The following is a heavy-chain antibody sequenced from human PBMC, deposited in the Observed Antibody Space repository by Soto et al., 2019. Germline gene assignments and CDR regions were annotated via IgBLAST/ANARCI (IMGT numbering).Heavy chain of an antibody. J-gene: IGHJ3*02. V-gene: IGHV3-30-3*01. D-gene: IGHD3-10*01. CDR2: ISYDGSNK. CDR3: ARGTTMVRGVIIGDAFDI. CDR1: GFTFSSYA. Sequence: QVQLVESGGGVVQPGRSLRLSCAASGFTFSSYAMHWVRQAPGKGLEWVAVISYDGSNKYYADSVNGRFTISRDNSKNTLYLQMNSLRAEDTAVYYCARGTTMVRGVIIGDAFDIWGQGPMVTVSS.